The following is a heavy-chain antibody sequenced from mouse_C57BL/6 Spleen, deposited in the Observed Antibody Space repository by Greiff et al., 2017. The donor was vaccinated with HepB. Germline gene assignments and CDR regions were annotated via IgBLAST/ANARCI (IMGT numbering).Heavy chain of an antibody. CDR2: ISDGGSYT. CDR1: GFTFSSYA. CDR3: ARDLYYCWSPYCDY. D-gene: IGHD1-1*01. V-gene: IGHV5-4*01. J-gene: IGHJ2*01. Sequence: EVQRVESGGGLVKPGGSLKLSCAASGFTFSSYAMSWVRQTPEKRLEWVATISDGGSYTYYPDNVKGRFTISRDNAKNNLYLQMSHLKSEDTAMYYCARDLYYCWSPYCDYWGQGTTLTVSS.